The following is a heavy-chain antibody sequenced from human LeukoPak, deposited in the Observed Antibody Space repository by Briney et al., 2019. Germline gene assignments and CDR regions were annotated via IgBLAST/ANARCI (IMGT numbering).Heavy chain of an antibody. CDR1: GFTFSSYS. J-gene: IGHJ6*02. CDR3: ARRWRDDYGDYAGMDV. CDR2: ISSSSSTI. V-gene: IGHV3-48*01. D-gene: IGHD4-17*01. Sequence: PGGSLRLSCAASGFTFSSYSMNWVRQAPGKGLEWVSYISSSSSTIYYADSVKGRFTISRDNAKNSLYLQMNSLRAEDTAVYYCARRWRDDYGDYAGMDVWGQGTTVTVSS.